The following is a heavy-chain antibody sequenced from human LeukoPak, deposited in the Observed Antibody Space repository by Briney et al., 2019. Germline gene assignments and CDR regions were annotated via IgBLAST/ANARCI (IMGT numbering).Heavy chain of an antibody. D-gene: IGHD6-19*01. J-gene: IGHJ4*01. CDR3: ARAVAVRFDY. CDR2: ISSSGSTI. Sequence: GGSLRLSCAASGFTFSSYEMNWFRQAPGKGLEWVSYISSSGSTIYYADSVKGRFTISRDNAKNSLYLQMNSLRAEDTAVYYCARAVAVRFDYWGQGTLVTVSS. V-gene: IGHV3-48*03. CDR1: GFTFSSYE.